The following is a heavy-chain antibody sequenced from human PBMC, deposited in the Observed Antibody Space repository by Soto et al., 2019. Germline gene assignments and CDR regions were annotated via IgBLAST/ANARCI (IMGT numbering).Heavy chain of an antibody. J-gene: IGHJ6*03. Sequence: ASVKVSCKASGYTFTSYDINWVRQATGQGLEWMGWMNPNSGNTGYAQKFQGRVTMTRNTSISTAYMELSSLRSEDTAVYYCARNPLFPTVTILLGSLSYYYYMDVWGKGTTVTVSS. CDR1: GYTFTSYD. CDR3: ARNPLFPTVTILLGSLSYYYYMDV. V-gene: IGHV1-8*01. CDR2: MNPNSGNT. D-gene: IGHD4-17*01.